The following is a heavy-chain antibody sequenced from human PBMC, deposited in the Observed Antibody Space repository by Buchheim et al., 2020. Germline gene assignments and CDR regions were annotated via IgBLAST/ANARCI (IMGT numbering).Heavy chain of an antibody. CDR2: ISYDGSNK. CDR1: GFIFSNHA. Sequence: QVQLVESGGGVVQPGRSLRLSCAASGFIFSNHAMHWVRQAPGKGLEWVAVISYDGSNKYYADSVKGRFSISRDNSKNTLYLQMNSLRAEDTAVYYCARGYRDYHDYWGQGTL. V-gene: IGHV3-30-3*01. D-gene: IGHD3-16*02. J-gene: IGHJ4*02. CDR3: ARGYRDYHDY.